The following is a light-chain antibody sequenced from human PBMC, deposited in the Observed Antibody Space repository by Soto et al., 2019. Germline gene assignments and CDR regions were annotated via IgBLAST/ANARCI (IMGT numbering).Light chain of an antibody. Sequence: EIVLTQSPAALSLSPGERVTLSCRASQSVSRSLAWYQQKPGQAPRLLIYDASNRATGVPARFSGSGSGTDFSLIISSLAPEDFAVYFCQHSSSWTYTFGQGTRLDFK. CDR3: QHSSSWTYT. CDR2: DAS. V-gene: IGKV3-11*01. J-gene: IGKJ2*01. CDR1: QSVSRS.